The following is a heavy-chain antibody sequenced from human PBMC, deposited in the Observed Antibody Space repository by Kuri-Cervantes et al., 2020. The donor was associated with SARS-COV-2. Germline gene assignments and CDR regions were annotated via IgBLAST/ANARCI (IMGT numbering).Heavy chain of an antibody. D-gene: IGHD6-19*01. Sequence: GGSLRLSCKGSGYSFTSYWIGWVRQMPGKGLEWMGIIYPGDSNTRYSPSFQGQVTISADKFISTAYLQWGSLKASDTAMYYCARSTVAVAGFDSWGQGTLATFPS. CDR3: ARSTVAVAGFDS. J-gene: IGHJ4*02. CDR2: IYPGDSNT. CDR1: GYSFTSYW. V-gene: IGHV5-51*01.